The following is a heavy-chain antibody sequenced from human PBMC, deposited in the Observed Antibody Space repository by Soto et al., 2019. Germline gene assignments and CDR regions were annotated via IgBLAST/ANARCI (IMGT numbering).Heavy chain of an antibody. CDR1: GFTFSSYA. Sequence: QVQLVESGGGVVQPGRSLRLSCAASGFTFSSYAMHWVRQAPGKVLEWVAFISYDESNKYYADSVKGRFTISRDNSKNTLYLLMNSLRAEDTAVYYCARVRGSSWYEGAFDIWGQGTMVTVSS. CDR2: ISYDESNK. V-gene: IGHV3-30-3*01. CDR3: ARVRGSSWYEGAFDI. D-gene: IGHD6-13*01. J-gene: IGHJ3*02.